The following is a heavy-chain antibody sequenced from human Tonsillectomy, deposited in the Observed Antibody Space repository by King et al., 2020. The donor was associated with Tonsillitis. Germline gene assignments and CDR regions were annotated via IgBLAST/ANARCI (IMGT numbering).Heavy chain of an antibody. CDR2: IIPIFGTA. J-gene: IGHJ5*02. Sequence: VQLVESGAEVKKPGSSVKVSCKASGGTFSSYAISWVRQAPGQGLEWMGGIIPIFGTANYAQKFQGRVTITADESTSTAYMELSSLRSEDTAVYYCARDSPNYYGSGLGWFDPWGQGTLVTVSS. V-gene: IGHV1-69*01. D-gene: IGHD3-10*01. CDR1: GGTFSSYA. CDR3: ARDSPNYYGSGLGWFDP.